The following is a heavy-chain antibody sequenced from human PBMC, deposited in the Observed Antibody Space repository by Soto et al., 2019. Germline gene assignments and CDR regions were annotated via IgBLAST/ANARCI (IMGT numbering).Heavy chain of an antibody. D-gene: IGHD3-22*01. J-gene: IGHJ3*02. CDR1: GYTFTSYG. CDR3: ARDSTQEYDRSGFWAFDI. V-gene: IGHV1-18*01. Sequence: ASVKVSCKASGYTFTSYGISWVRQAPGQGLEWMGWISAYNGNTNYAQKLQGRVTMTTDTSTSTAYMELRSLRSDDTAVYYCARDSTQEYDRSGFWAFDIWGQGTMVTVSS. CDR2: ISAYNGNT.